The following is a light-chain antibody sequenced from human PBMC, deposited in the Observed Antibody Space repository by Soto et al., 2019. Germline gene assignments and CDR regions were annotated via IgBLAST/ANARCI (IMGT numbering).Light chain of an antibody. Sequence: QSVLTQPPSASRTPGQRVTISCSGSSFNIGSNAVNWYQQLPGTAPKLLIYRNDQRPSGVPDRFSGSKSGTSASLAISGLQSEDEADYYCISYTGSSTSYVFGTGTKLTVL. J-gene: IGLJ1*01. V-gene: IGLV1-44*01. CDR1: SFNIGSNA. CDR3: ISYTGSSTSYV. CDR2: RND.